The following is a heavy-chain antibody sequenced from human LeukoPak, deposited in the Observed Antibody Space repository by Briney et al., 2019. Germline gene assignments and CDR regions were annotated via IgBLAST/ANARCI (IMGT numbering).Heavy chain of an antibody. D-gene: IGHD6-6*01. CDR1: GGTFSSYT. V-gene: IGHV1-69*06. CDR3: AREAARHFDY. CDR2: IMPIFGTA. J-gene: IGHJ4*02. Sequence: ASVKVSCKASGGTFSSYTINWVRQAPGQGPEWMGAIMPIFGTANYAQKFQGRVTINADTSTSTAYMELSSLRSEDMAVYYCAREAARHFDYWGQGTLVTVSS.